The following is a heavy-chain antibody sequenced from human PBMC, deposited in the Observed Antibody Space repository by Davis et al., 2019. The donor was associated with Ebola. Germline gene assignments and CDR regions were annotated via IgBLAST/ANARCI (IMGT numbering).Heavy chain of an antibody. CDR1: GGSFSGYY. Sequence: SETLSLTCAVYGGSFSGYYWSWIRQPPGKGLEWIGEINHSRSSNYNPSLKSRVTISVDTSKNQFSLKLSSVTAADTAVYYCARGSWWFDPWGQGTLVTVSS. V-gene: IGHV4-34*01. CDR2: INHSRSS. J-gene: IGHJ5*02. CDR3: ARGSWWFDP.